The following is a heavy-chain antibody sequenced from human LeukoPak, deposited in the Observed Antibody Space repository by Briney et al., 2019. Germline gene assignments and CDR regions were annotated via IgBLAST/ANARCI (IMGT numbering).Heavy chain of an antibody. CDR2: IKQDGSDR. CDR1: GLTFSNYW. J-gene: IGHJ4*02. Sequence: GGSLRLSCTASGLTFSNYWMSWVRQAPGKGLEWVANIKQDGSDRYYVDSVKGRFTISRDNAKNSLYLQMNSLRAEDTAVYYCARDRALYHTRGYYYTEDDYWGQGTLVTVSA. V-gene: IGHV3-7*01. CDR3: ARDRALYHTRGYYYTEDDY. D-gene: IGHD3-22*01.